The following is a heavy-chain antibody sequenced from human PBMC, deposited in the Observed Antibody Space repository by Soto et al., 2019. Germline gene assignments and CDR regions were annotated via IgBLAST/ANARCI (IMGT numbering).Heavy chain of an antibody. Sequence: QVQLVQSGAEVKKPGSSVKVSCKASGGTFSSYAISWVRQAPGQGLEWMGGIIPIFGTANYAQKFQGRVTITADESTSTAYMELSSLRSEDTAVYYCASGYCSSTSCYRGGYGMDVWGQGTTVTVSS. CDR1: GGTFSSYA. V-gene: IGHV1-69*01. J-gene: IGHJ6*02. D-gene: IGHD2-2*02. CDR2: IIPIFGTA. CDR3: ASGYCSSTSCYRGGYGMDV.